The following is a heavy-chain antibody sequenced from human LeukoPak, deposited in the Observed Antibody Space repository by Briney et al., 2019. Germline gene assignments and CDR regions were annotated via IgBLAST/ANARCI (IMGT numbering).Heavy chain of an antibody. CDR1: GFTFSSYG. Sequence: PGRSLRVSCAASGFTFSSYGMHWVRQAQGKGLEWVAVIWYDGSNKYYADSVKGRFTISRDNSKNTLYLQMNSLRAEDTAVYYCARGLDIVVVPAAIFDYWGQGTLVTVSS. D-gene: IGHD2-2*02. J-gene: IGHJ4*02. V-gene: IGHV3-33*01. CDR2: IWYDGSNK. CDR3: ARGLDIVVVPAAIFDY.